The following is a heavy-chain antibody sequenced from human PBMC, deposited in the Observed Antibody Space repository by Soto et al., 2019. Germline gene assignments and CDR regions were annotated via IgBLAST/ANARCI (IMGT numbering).Heavy chain of an antibody. CDR2: MNPNSGNT. D-gene: IGHD3-9*01. J-gene: IGHJ6*02. V-gene: IGHV1-8*01. Sequence: ASVKVSCKASGYTFTSYGINWVRQATGQGLEWMGWMNPNSGNTGYAQKFQGRVTMTRNTSISTAYMELSSLRSEDTAVYYCARGLRYFDWLFPPPYYYYGMDVWGQGTTVTVSS. CDR1: GYTFTSYG. CDR3: ARGLRYFDWLFPPPYYYYGMDV.